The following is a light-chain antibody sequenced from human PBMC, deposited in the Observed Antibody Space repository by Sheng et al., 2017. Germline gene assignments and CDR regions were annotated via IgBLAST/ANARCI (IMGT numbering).Light chain of an antibody. CDR2: DAS. CDR1: QGVGSA. J-gene: IGKJ4*01. V-gene: IGKV1-13*02. CDR3: QQFNSDFT. Sequence: AIQLTQSPSSLSASVGDRVTFTCRASQGVGSALAWYQQKPGKAPKLLIYDASSLESGVPSRFSGSGSGTDFTLTISTLQPEDFATYYCQQFNSDFTFGGGTKVEMK.